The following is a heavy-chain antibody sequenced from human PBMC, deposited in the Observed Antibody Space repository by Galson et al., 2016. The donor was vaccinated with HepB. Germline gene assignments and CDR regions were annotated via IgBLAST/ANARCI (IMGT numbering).Heavy chain of an antibody. CDR1: GGSIIPYS. V-gene: IGHV4-59*08. CDR3: ARSGGRDWYFDL. CDR2: IYHSGSN. D-gene: IGHD2-15*01. J-gene: IGHJ2*01. Sequence: SETLSLTCTVSGGSIIPYSWTWIRQSPGKGLEWIGYIYHSGSNKYNSSRRSRVTISVDTSKNQFSLNLNSVTAAETAFYYCARSGGRDWYFDLWGRGTLVTVYS.